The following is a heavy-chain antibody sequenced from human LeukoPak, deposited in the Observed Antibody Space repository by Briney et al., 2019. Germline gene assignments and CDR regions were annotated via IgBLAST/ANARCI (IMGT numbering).Heavy chain of an antibody. CDR2: ISYDGSYT. CDR3: ARDNYGFDY. V-gene: IGHV3-30*04. CDR1: GFTFSSYA. J-gene: IGHJ4*02. D-gene: IGHD3-10*01. Sequence: GGSLRLSCAASGFTFSSYAMHWVRQAPGKGLEWVAVISYDGSYTYYADSVKGRFTISRDNAKNTQYLQMNSLRAEDTAVYYCARDNYGFDYWGQGTLVTVSS.